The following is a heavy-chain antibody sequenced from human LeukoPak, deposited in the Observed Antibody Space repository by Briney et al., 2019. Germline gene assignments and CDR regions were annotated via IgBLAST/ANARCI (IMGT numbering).Heavy chain of an antibody. CDR1: GFTFSSYG. V-gene: IGHV3-30*02. CDR3: AKALPVLRVVPPDY. CDR2: IWYDGSNK. J-gene: IGHJ4*02. Sequence: GGSLRLSCAASGFTFSSYGMHWVRQAPGKGLEWVAVIWYDGSNKYYADSVKGRFTISRDNSKNTLYLQMNSLRAEDTAVYYCAKALPVLRVVPPDYWGQGTLVTVSS. D-gene: IGHD2-2*01.